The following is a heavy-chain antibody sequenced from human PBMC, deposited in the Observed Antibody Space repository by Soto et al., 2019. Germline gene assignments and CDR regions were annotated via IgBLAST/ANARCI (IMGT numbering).Heavy chain of an antibody. Sequence: QVQLVESGGGVVQPGRSLRLSCAASGFTFSSYGMHWVRQAPGKGLEWVAVIWYDGSNKYYADSVKGRFTISRDNSKNTLYLQMNSLRAEDTAVYYCAREGDYGDYPGDPWGQGTLVTVSS. CDR3: AREGDYGDYPGDP. V-gene: IGHV3-33*01. D-gene: IGHD4-17*01. CDR2: IWYDGSNK. J-gene: IGHJ5*02. CDR1: GFTFSSYG.